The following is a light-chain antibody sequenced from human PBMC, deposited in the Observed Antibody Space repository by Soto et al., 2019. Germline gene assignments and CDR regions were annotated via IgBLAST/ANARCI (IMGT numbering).Light chain of an antibody. CDR2: GAS. CDR1: QSVDNR. J-gene: IGKJ1*01. CDR3: QQYNNWPLTWA. Sequence: EIVMTQSPATLSVSPGERATLSCRASQSVDNRLAWYQHTPGQAPRLLIYGASNRATGVPAKFSGGGSGTEFTLTITSLQSEDFALYYCQQYNNWPLTWAFGQGTKVDIK. V-gene: IGKV3-15*01.